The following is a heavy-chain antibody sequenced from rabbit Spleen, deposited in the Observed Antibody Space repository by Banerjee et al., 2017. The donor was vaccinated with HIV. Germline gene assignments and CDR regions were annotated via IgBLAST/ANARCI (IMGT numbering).Heavy chain of an antibody. Sequence: QEQLEESGGDLVKPEGSLTLTCTASGFDFSAYTFMCWVRQAPGKGLEWIACIDTGSRDFTYYASWAKGRFTISKTSSTSVTLQMTSLTVADTASYFCARDSGSSFSPYGTDLWVQVSLVTVS. CDR2: IDTGSRDFT. CDR1: GFDFSAYTF. J-gene: IGHJ3*01. D-gene: IGHD7-1*01. V-gene: IGHV1S45*01. CDR3: ARDSGSSFSPYGTDL.